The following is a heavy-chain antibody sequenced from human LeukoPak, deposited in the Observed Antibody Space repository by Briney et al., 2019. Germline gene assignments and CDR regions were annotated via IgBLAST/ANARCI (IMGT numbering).Heavy chain of an antibody. CDR1: GGSVSSGSYY. CDR3: TRDMTTVTTADYGMDV. V-gene: IGHV4-61*03. J-gene: IGHJ6*02. Sequence: PSETLSLTCTVSGGSVSSGSYYWSWIRQPPGKGLEWIGYISYSGSTNYNPSLKSRVTISVDTSKNHFSLKLSSVTAAVTAVYYCTRDMTTVTTADYGMDVWGQGTTVTVSS. D-gene: IGHD4-11*01. CDR2: ISYSGST.